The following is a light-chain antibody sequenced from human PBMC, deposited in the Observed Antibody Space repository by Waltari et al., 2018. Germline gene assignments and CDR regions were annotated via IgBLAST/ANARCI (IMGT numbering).Light chain of an antibody. Sequence: EIVLTPSPGTLSLSPGERATPPCRASQSVTGSHLAWYKQKPGQAPRLLIYGASSRATGIPDTFSGSGSGTDFTLTISRLEAEDFGVYFCQQYGTSPLTFGGGTKVEIK. CDR2: GAS. V-gene: IGKV3-20*01. CDR3: QQYGTSPLT. J-gene: IGKJ4*01. CDR1: QSVTGSH.